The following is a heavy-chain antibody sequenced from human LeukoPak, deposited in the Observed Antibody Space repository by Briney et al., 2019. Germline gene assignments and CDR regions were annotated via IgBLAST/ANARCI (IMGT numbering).Heavy chain of an antibody. CDR1: GFTVSSNY. J-gene: IGHJ6*02. Sequence: HPGGSLGLSCAASGFTVSSNYMRWVRQAPGKGLEWVSVIYSGGSTYYADSVKGRFTIPRDNSKNTLYLQMNSLRAEDTAVYYCARVSTVGYYYYGMDVWGQGTTVTVSS. CDR3: ARVSTVGYYYYGMDV. V-gene: IGHV3-66*02. CDR2: IYSGGST. D-gene: IGHD4-23*01.